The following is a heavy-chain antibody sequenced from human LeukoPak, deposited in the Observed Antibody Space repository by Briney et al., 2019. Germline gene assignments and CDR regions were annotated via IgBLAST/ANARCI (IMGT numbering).Heavy chain of an antibody. CDR1: GFTFGSYG. CDR3: ASRSPALDY. V-gene: IGHV3-30*03. CDR2: VSYDGSNK. J-gene: IGHJ4*02. D-gene: IGHD2-2*01. Sequence: GGSLGLSCSASGFTFGSYGMHWVRQAPGKGLEWVTVVSYDGSNKYYADSVKGRFTISRDNSKNTLYLQMNSLRAEDTAVYYCASRSPALDYWGQGTLVTVSS.